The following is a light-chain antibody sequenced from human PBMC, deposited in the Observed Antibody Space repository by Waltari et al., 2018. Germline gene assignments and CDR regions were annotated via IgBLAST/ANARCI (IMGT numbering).Light chain of an antibody. CDR2: GAS. Sequence: EIVLTQSPGTLSLSPGERATLSCRASQSVGRSLAWYQQKPGQAPRLHIYGASNRAAGIPDRFSGSGSGTDFSLTISRLEPEDFVVYYCQHYVRLPATFGQGTKVEIK. CDR1: QSVGRS. J-gene: IGKJ1*01. CDR3: QHYVRLPAT. V-gene: IGKV3-20*01.